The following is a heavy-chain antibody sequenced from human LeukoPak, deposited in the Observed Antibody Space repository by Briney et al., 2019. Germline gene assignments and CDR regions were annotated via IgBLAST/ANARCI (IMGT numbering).Heavy chain of an antibody. CDR2: ISSSSSTI. CDR1: GFTFSSYS. V-gene: IGHV3-48*04. Sequence: GGSLRLFCAASGFTFSSYSMKWVRQAPGKGLEGVSYISSSSSTIYYADSVEGRFTISRDNAKHSLYLQMNSLRAEDTAVYYCARDSSSWYVGSWFDPWGQGTLVTVSS. CDR3: ARDSSSWYVGSWFDP. D-gene: IGHD6-13*01. J-gene: IGHJ5*02.